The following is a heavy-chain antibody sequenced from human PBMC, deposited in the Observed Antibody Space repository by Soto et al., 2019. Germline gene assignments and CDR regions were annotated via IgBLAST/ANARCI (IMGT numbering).Heavy chain of an antibody. CDR1: GFTFSTYA. CDR3: ARDGNTYYYDRQDY. J-gene: IGHJ4*02. D-gene: IGHD3-22*01. V-gene: IGHV3-30-3*01. Sequence: QVQLVESGGGVVQPGRSLRLSCAASGFTFSTYAMNWVRQGPGKGLEWVALISYDGSNKYYADSVKGRFTISRDNSKNTRYLQMNSLRGEDTAVYYCARDGNTYYYDRQDYWGQGSLVTVSS. CDR2: ISYDGSNK.